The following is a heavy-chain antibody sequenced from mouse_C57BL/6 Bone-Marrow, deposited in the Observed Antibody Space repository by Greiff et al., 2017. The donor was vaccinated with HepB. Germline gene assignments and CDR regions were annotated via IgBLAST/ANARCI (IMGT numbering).Heavy chain of an antibody. V-gene: IGHV1-81*01. CDR1: GYTFTSYG. Sequence: QVQLQQSGAELARPGASVKLSCKASGYTFTSYGISWVKQRTGQGLEWIGEIYPRSGNTYYNEKFKGKATLTADKSSSTEYMELRSLTSEDSAVYFCAREDGYYVSYYFDYWGQGTTLTVSS. CDR2: IYPRSGNT. J-gene: IGHJ2*01. D-gene: IGHD2-3*01. CDR3: AREDGYYVSYYFDY.